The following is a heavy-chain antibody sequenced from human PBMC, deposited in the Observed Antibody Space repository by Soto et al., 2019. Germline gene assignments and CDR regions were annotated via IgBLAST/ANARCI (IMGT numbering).Heavy chain of an antibody. CDR1: GFTFSSHW. V-gene: IGHV3-74*01. Sequence: EVQLVESGGGLVQPGGSLRLSCAASGFTFSSHWMHWVRHAPGKGLVWVSRINTDGSFTSNADSVKGRFTISRDNAKSTLYLQMNSLRVEDTAIYYCVRHYGTAWGQGTLVTVSS. D-gene: IGHD4-17*01. CDR3: VRHYGTA. J-gene: IGHJ5*02. CDR2: INTDGSFT.